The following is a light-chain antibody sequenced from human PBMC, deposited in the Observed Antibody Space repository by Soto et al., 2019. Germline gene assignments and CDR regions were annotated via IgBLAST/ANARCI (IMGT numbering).Light chain of an antibody. CDR3: LQDYNYPPLT. CDR2: AAS. V-gene: IGKV1-6*02. J-gene: IGKJ4*01. Sequence: AIQMTQSPSSLSASVGDRVTITCRASQGIRNDLGWYQQKPGKGPKLLIYAASSLHSGVPSRLRGSGSGTDFPLTIGSLQPEAFATYSCLQDYNYPPLTFGGGTKVEIK. CDR1: QGIRND.